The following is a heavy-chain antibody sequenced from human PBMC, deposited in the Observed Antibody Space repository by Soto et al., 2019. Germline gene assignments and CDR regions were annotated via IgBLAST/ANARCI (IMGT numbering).Heavy chain of an antibody. CDR3: AKDRGAVTMIVVAQYYFDY. V-gene: IGHV3-23*01. D-gene: IGHD3-22*01. CDR1: GFTFSSYA. Sequence: EVQLLESGGGLVQPGGSLRLSCAASGFTFSSYAMSWVRQAPGKGLEWVSAISGSGGSTYYADSVKGRFTISRDNSKNTLYLQMNSLRAEDTAVYYCAKDRGAVTMIVVAQYYFDYWGQGTLVTVSS. J-gene: IGHJ4*02. CDR2: ISGSGGST.